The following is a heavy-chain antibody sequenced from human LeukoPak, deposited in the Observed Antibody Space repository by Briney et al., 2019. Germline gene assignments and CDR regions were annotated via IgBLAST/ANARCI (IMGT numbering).Heavy chain of an antibody. CDR2: ISGSGDNT. Sequence: GGSLRLSCAASGFTFSSYAMSWVRQAPGKGLEWVSAISGSGDNTYYADSVKGRFTISRDNSKNTLYLQMNSLRAEDTAVYYCAKDRRSCSSTSCPFYFDYWGQGTLVTVSS. J-gene: IGHJ4*02. CDR1: GFTFSSYA. D-gene: IGHD2-2*01. CDR3: AKDRRSCSSTSCPFYFDY. V-gene: IGHV3-23*01.